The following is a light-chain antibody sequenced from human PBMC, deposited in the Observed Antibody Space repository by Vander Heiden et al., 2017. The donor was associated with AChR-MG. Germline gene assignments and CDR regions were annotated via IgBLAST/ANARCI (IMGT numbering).Light chain of an antibody. CDR2: SNN. Sequence: QSVLTQPPSASGTPGQRVTLSCSGSSSNIGRNYVDWYQPRPGTAPKLLIDSNNQRPSGVPDRFSGSKSGTSASLAISGLRSEDEADYYCAAWDDSLSGPVFGGGTKLTVL. CDR1: SSNIGRNY. CDR3: AAWDDSLSGPV. J-gene: IGLJ2*01. V-gene: IGLV1-47*02.